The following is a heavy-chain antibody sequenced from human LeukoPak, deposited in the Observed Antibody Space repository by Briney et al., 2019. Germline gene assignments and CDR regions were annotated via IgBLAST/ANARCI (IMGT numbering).Heavy chain of an antibody. J-gene: IGHJ4*02. CDR2: ISYDGSNK. CDR3: AKPYSSGWYSTYYFDY. V-gene: IGHV3-30*18. CDR1: GFTFSSYG. D-gene: IGHD6-19*01. Sequence: GGSLRLSCAASGFTFSSYGMHWVRQAPGKGLEWVAVISYDGSNKYYADSVKGRFTISRDNSKNTLYLQMNSLRAEDTAVYYCAKPYSSGWYSTYYFDYWGQGTLVTVSS.